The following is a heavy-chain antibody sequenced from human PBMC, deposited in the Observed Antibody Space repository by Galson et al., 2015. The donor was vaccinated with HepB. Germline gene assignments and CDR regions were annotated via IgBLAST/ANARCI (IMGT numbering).Heavy chain of an antibody. CDR3: ARAFRGVLPYYGMDV. CDR1: EFPFSRYW. D-gene: IGHD3-10*01. Sequence: SLRLSCAASEFPFSRYWMHWIRQAPGKGLVWVSRISNDGISTTYADSAKGRFTISRDNAKSTLYLQMNSLRTEDTAVYYCARAFRGVLPYYGMDVWGQGATVTVSS. V-gene: IGHV3-74*01. CDR2: ISNDGIST. J-gene: IGHJ6*02.